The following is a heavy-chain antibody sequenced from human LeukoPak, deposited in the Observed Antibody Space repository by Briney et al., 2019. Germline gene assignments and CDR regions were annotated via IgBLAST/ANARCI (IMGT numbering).Heavy chain of an antibody. Sequence: GGSLRLSCSASGFTFTIYAMHWVRQAPGKGAEYVSPISSNGDSTYYADSVKGRFTISRDNSKNTLYLQMSSLRPEDTAVYYCVKLRYDYVWGSYLGYWGQGTLVTVSS. J-gene: IGHJ4*02. CDR2: ISSNGDST. CDR1: GFTFTIYA. D-gene: IGHD3-16*02. V-gene: IGHV3-64D*06. CDR3: VKLRYDYVWGSYLGY.